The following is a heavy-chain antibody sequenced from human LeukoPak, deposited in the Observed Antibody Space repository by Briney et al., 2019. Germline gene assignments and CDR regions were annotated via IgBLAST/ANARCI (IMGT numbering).Heavy chain of an antibody. CDR3: ARDLSNDSSGYYYATFGSYYFDY. J-gene: IGHJ4*02. D-gene: IGHD3-22*01. CDR1: GFTFSSYA. V-gene: IGHV3-23*01. Sequence: GGSLRLSCAASGFTFSSYAMSWVRQAPGKGLEWVSAISGSGGSTYYADSVKGRFTISRDNSKNTLYLQMNSLRAEDTAVYYCARDLSNDSSGYYYATFGSYYFDYWGQGTLVTVSS. CDR2: ISGSGGST.